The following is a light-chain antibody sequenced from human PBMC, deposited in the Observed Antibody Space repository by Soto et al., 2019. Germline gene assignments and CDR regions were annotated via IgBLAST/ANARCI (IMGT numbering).Light chain of an antibody. J-gene: IGKJ1*01. Sequence: DIQMTQSPSTLSASVGDRVTITCRASQSISTWLAWYQQKPGKAPNLLIYKASSLESGVPSRFSGSGSGTEFTLTICSLQPDDFATYYCQHYNSYSEAFGQGTKVDIK. CDR2: KAS. CDR1: QSISTW. V-gene: IGKV1-5*03. CDR3: QHYNSYSEA.